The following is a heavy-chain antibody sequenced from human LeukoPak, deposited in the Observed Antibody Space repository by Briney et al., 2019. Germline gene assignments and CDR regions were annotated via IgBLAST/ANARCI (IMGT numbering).Heavy chain of an antibody. V-gene: IGHV3-48*03. D-gene: IGHD3-22*01. CDR2: ISSSGSSI. Sequence: GGSLRLSCAASGLTFSSYEMNWGRQAPGKGLEWVSYISSSGSSIYYADSVKGRFTISRDNAKKSLYLQMHSLRAEDTAVYYCARDSHKFDSSGYYPDAFDIWGQGTMVTVSS. CDR3: ARDSHKFDSSGYYPDAFDI. CDR1: GLTFSSYE. J-gene: IGHJ3*02.